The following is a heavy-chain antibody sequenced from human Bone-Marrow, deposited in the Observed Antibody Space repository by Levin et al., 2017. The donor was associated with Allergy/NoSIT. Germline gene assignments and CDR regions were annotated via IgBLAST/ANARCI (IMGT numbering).Heavy chain of an antibody. CDR1: GFTFSSYW. D-gene: IGHD6-13*01. V-gene: IGHV3-74*01. J-gene: IGHJ4*02. Sequence: GESLKISCAASGFTFSSYWMHWVRQAPGKGLVWVSRINSDGSSTSYADSVKGRFTISRDNAKNTLYLQMNSLRAEDTAVYYCARGYSSSWYPSTSPDYWGQGTLVTVSS. CDR3: ARGYSSSWYPSTSPDY. CDR2: INSDGSST.